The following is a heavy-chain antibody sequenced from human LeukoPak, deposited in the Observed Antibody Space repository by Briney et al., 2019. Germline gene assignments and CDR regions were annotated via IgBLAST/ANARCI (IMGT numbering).Heavy chain of an antibody. CDR3: AKSTYYYDTFVNAFDL. CDR2: IYYGGST. Sequence: PSETQSLTCTVSGGSVSSSHYWGWIRQPPGKGLEWIGSIYYGGSTYYNPSLRSRVTTSVDTSKNQFSLKLSSVTAADTAVYYCAKSTYYYDTFVNAFDLWGQGTVVTVSS. D-gene: IGHD3-22*01. J-gene: IGHJ3*01. V-gene: IGHV4-39*07. CDR1: GGSVSSSHY.